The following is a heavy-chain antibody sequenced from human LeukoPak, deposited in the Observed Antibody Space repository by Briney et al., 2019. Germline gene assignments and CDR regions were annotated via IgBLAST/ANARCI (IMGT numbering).Heavy chain of an antibody. CDR2: IIPIFGTA. Sequence: SVKVSCKASGGTFSSYAISWVRQAPGQGLERMGGIIPIFGTANYAQKFQGRVTITADESTSTAYMELSSLRSEDTAVYYCASCKWLEFARYYYYGMDVWGQGTTVTVSS. CDR1: GGTFSSYA. CDR3: ASCKWLEFARYYYYGMDV. D-gene: IGHD6-19*01. V-gene: IGHV1-69*01. J-gene: IGHJ6*02.